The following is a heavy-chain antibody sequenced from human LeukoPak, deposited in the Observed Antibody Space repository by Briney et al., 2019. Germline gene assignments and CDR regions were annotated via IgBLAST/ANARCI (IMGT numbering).Heavy chain of an antibody. V-gene: IGHV1-69*04. CDR1: GGTFSSYA. CDR2: IIPILGIA. Sequence: GASVKVSCKASGGTFSSYAISWVRQAPGQGLEWMGRIIPILGIANYAQKFQGRVTITADKSTSTAYMELSSLRSEDTAVYYCAGDDVLLWFGNYGMDVWGQGTTVTVSS. J-gene: IGHJ6*01. CDR3: AGDDVLLWFGNYGMDV. D-gene: IGHD3-10*01.